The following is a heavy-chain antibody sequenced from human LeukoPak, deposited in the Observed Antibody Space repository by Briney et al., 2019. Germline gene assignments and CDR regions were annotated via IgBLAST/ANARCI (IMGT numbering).Heavy chain of an antibody. CDR3: ARGRRWLQSPFDY. Sequence: SETLSHTCTVSGGAISSYFWSWIRQPPEKGLEWIGYIQHSGNSNYNSSLKSRVTISVDTSQNHFSLKLSSVTAADTAVYYCARGRRWLQSPFDYWGQGTLVTVSS. CDR2: IQHSGNS. CDR1: GGAISSYF. V-gene: IGHV4-59*01. D-gene: IGHD5-24*01. J-gene: IGHJ4*02.